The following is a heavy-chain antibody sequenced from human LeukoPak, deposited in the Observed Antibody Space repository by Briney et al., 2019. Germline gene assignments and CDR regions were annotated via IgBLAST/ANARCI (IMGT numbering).Heavy chain of an antibody. CDR3: ARGGQPGDYYDSSGYYPDFDP. D-gene: IGHD3-22*01. CDR1: GYTFTSYD. CDR2: MNPNSGNT. J-gene: IGHJ5*02. Sequence: ASVKVSCKASGYTFTSYDINWVRQATGQGLEWMGWMNPNSGNTGYAQKFQGRDTITRNTSISTAYMELSSLRSEDTAVYYCARGGQPGDYYDSSGYYPDFDPWGQGTLVTVSS. V-gene: IGHV1-8*03.